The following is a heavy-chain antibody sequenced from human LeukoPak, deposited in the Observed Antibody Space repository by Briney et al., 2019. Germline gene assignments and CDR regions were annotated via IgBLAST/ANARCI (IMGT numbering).Heavy chain of an antibody. CDR3: TVVVVSYYYYYMDV. CDR2: IYHSGST. Sequence: SETLSLTCTVSGGSISSSSYYWGWIRQPPGKGLEWIGSIYHSGSTYYNPSLKSRVTISVDTSKNQFSLKLSSVTAADTAVYYCTVVVVSYYYYYMDVWGKGTTVTVSS. J-gene: IGHJ6*03. D-gene: IGHD3-22*01. CDR1: GGSISSSSYY. V-gene: IGHV4-39*03.